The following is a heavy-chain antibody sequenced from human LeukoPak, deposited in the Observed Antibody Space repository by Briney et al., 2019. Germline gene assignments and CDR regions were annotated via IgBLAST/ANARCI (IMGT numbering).Heavy chain of an antibody. CDR1: GGSISSGDYY. CDR2: IYYTVST. D-gene: IGHD5-18*01. Sequence: SETLSLTCTVSGGSISSGDYYWRWVRQPPGKGMGWIGYIYYTVSTHYNPPLQSRLTISLDTSKTQFSLKLSSVPAADTPVYYCARVVVGGYSYGPLDYWGQGTLVTVSS. V-gene: IGHV4-30-4*01. CDR3: ARVVVGGYSYGPLDY. J-gene: IGHJ4*02.